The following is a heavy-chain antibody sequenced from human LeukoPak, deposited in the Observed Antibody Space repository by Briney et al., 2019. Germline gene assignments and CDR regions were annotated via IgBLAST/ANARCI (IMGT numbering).Heavy chain of an antibody. CDR3: ARPSYGPNDY. J-gene: IGHJ4*02. CDR2: IYSGGST. D-gene: IGHD3-10*01. CDR1: GFTVSSNY. V-gene: IGHV3-53*01. Sequence: GGSLRLSCAASGFTVSSNYMSWVRQAPGKGLEWVSVIYSGGSTYYTDSVKGRFTISRDNSKNTLYLQMNSLRAEDTAVYYCARPSYGPNDYWGQGTLVTVSS.